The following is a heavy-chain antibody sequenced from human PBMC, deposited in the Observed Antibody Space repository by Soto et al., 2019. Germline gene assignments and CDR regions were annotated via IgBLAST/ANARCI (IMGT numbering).Heavy chain of an antibody. CDR2: VFYSGAT. CDR1: GGSFSGYY. Sequence: SSETLSLTCAVYGGSFSGYYWSWIRQPPGKGLEWIGYVFYSGATNYSPSLKSRAAISMDTSKNQFSLSLTSVTAADTAVYYCARAGFSYGHLLFWGQGIRVTVSS. D-gene: IGHD3-10*01. J-gene: IGHJ4*02. V-gene: IGHV4-34*11. CDR3: ARAGFSYGHLLF.